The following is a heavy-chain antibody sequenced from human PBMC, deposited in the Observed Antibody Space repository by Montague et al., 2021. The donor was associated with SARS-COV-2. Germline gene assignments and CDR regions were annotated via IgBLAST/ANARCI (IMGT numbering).Heavy chain of an antibody. Sequence: SETLSLTCTVSGGSITGYYWSWLWRSPGKGLEWIAYIYDGGAVNYNPSLGSRVTISTDTSKNQLSLKANSVTAADTAVYYCVRDHPYGGPRGAYDIWGQGTVVTVSS. J-gene: IGHJ3*02. CDR1: GGSITGYY. D-gene: IGHD4-23*01. V-gene: IGHV4-59*01. CDR2: IYDGGAV. CDR3: VRDHPYGGPRGAYDI.